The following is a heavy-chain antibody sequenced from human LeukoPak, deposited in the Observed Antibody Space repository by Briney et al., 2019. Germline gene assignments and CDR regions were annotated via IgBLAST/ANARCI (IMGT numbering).Heavy chain of an antibody. CDR3: AKDMRYCSGGSCYSDYMDV. D-gene: IGHD2-15*01. V-gene: IGHV3-30*18. CDR2: ISYDGSNK. J-gene: IGHJ6*03. Sequence: GGSLRLSCAASGFTFSSYGMHWVRQAPGKGLEWVAVISYDGSNKYYADSVKGRFTISRDSSKNTLYLQMNSLRAEDTAVYYRAKDMRYCSGGSCYSDYMDVWGKGTTVTISS. CDR1: GFTFSSYG.